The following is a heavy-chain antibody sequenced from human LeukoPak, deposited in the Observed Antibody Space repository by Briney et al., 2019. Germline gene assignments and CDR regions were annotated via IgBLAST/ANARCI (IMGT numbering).Heavy chain of an antibody. Sequence: SETQSLTCTVSRGSIRTYYWSWIRQSPGKGLEWIGYIYDSGTTKYNPSLKSRVTISVDTSKNQFSLKLSSVTAADTAVYYCARSGWHYYDTDAFDIWGQGTMVTVSS. CDR2: IYDSGTT. CDR1: RGSIRTYY. D-gene: IGHD1-26*01. CDR3: ARSGWHYYDTDAFDI. J-gene: IGHJ3*02. V-gene: IGHV4-59*08.